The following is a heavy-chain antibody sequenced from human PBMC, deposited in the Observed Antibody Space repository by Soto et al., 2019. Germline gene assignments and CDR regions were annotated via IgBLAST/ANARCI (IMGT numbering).Heavy chain of an antibody. J-gene: IGHJ4*02. CDR2: IKSKTDGGTT. Sequence: GGSLRLSCAASGFTFSHAWMSWVRQAPGKGLEWVGRIKSKTDGGTTDYAAPVKGRFTISRDDSKNTLYLQMNSLKTEDTAVYYCTTDRDYDYIWGSYRPHYWGQGTLVTVSS. V-gene: IGHV3-15*01. D-gene: IGHD3-16*02. CDR1: GFTFSHAW. CDR3: TTDRDYDYIWGSYRPHY.